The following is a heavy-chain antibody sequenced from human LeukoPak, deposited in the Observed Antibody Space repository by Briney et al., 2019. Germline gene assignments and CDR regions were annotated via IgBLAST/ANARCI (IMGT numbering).Heavy chain of an antibody. CDR2: ISAYNGNT. Sequence: ASVKVSCKASGYTFTSYGISWVRQAPGQGLEWMGWISAYNGNTNYAQKLQGRVTMTTDTSTSTAYMELRSLRSDDTDVYYCAREGDCSSISCYVGAYYYGMDVWGQGTTVTVSS. CDR1: GYTFTSYG. J-gene: IGHJ6*02. V-gene: IGHV1-18*01. D-gene: IGHD2-2*01. CDR3: AREGDCSSISCYVGAYYYGMDV.